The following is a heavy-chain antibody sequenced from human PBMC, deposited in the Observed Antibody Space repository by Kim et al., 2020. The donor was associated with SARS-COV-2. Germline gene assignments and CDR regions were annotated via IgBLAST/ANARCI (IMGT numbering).Heavy chain of an antibody. CDR2: ISYDGSKK. D-gene: IGHD5-12*01. J-gene: IGHJ6*01. CDR1: GFTFSSHA. CDR3: AKDFYGGYENEYY. Sequence: GGSLRLSCAASGFTFSSHAMHWVRQAPGKGLEWVAVISYDGSKKYYVDSVKGRFTISRDNYKETLDLQMNSLRAEDTAVYYCAKDFYGGYENEYY. V-gene: IGHV3-30*18.